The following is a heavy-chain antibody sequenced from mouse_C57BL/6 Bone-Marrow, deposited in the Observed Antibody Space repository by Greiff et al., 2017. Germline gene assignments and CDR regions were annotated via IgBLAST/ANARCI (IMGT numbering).Heavy chain of an antibody. J-gene: IGHJ3*01. CDR2: IDPSDSYT. D-gene: IGHD2-1*01. CDR1: GYTFTSYW. CDR3: ARDGNYDLGWFAY. Sequence: VQLQQSGAELVKPGASVKLSCKASGYTFTSYWMQWVKQRPGQGLEWIGEIDPSDSYTNYNQKFKGKATLTVDTSTSTAYMQLSSLTSEDSAVYYCARDGNYDLGWFAYWGQGTLVTVSA. V-gene: IGHV1-50*01.